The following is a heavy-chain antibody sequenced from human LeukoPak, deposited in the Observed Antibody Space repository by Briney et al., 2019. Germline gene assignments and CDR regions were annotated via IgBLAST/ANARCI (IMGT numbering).Heavy chain of an antibody. V-gene: IGHV3-48*03. D-gene: IGHD6-13*01. CDR3: ARKTERPGPVGRDRYFDL. J-gene: IGHJ2*01. CDR2: INLGGDAM. Sequence: AGSLRLSCEASGFTFNNYELIWVRRAPGKGLEWVSYINLGGDAMNYATTVKGRFTTSRDDAKNSVYLHMNSLRAEDTGVYFCARKTERPGPVGRDRYFDLWGRGTQIIVSS. CDR1: GFTFNNYE.